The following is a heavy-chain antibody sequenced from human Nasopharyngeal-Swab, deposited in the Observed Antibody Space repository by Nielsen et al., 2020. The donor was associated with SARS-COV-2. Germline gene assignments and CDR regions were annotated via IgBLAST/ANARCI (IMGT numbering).Heavy chain of an antibody. CDR1: GGSFSGYY. CDR2: IYYSGST. V-gene: IGHV4-31*11. J-gene: IGHJ3*02. Sequence: SETLSLTCAVYGGSFSGYYWSWIRQHPGKGLEWIGYIYYSGSTYYNPSLKSRVTISVDTSKNQFSLKLSSVTAADTAVYYCARVLTRNLVVALVLDAFDIWGQGTMVTVPS. CDR3: ARVLTRNLVVALVLDAFDI. D-gene: IGHD2-15*01.